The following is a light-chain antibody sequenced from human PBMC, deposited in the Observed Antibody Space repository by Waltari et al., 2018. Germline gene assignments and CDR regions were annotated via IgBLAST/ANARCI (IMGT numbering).Light chain of an antibody. Sequence: KFMLTQPHSVSESPGKTVTISCPGRGGSIATNYVQWYQQRPGSAPILLIFEDYQRPSGIPGRFSGSKSDTSASLVISGLQSEDEADYYCAAWDDSLRSVLFGGGTKLTVL. CDR1: GGSIATNY. CDR2: EDY. V-gene: IGLV6-57*02. CDR3: AAWDDSLRSVL. J-gene: IGLJ2*01.